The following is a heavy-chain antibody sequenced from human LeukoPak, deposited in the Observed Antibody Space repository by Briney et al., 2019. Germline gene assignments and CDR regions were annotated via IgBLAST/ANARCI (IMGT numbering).Heavy chain of an antibody. J-gene: IGHJ5*02. D-gene: IGHD2-21*02. Sequence: GGSLRLSCAASGFTFSSYGMHWVRQAPGKGLEWVAVISYDGSNKYYADSVKGRFTISRDNSKNTLYLQMNSLRAEDTAVYYCARDTYCGGDCYSPWFDPWGQGTLVTVSS. CDR3: ARDTYCGGDCYSPWFDP. CDR1: GFTFSSYG. V-gene: IGHV3-30*19. CDR2: ISYDGSNK.